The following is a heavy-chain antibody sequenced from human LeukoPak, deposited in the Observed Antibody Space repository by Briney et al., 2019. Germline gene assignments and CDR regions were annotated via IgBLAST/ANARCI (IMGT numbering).Heavy chain of an antibody. Sequence: SETLSLTCAVSGYSINSGYYWGWIRQPPGKGLEWIGSIYYSGSTYYNPSLKNRVTISVDASKNQFSLKLSSVAAADTAVYFWARGIALPDTSSLASWGREPLVTASP. CDR1: GYSINSGYY. D-gene: IGHD2-21*01. V-gene: IGHV4-38-2*01. J-gene: IGHJ5*02. CDR3: ARGIALPDTSSLAS. CDR2: IYYSGST.